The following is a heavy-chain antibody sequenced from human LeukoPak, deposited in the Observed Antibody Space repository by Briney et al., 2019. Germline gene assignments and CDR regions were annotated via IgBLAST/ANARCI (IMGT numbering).Heavy chain of an antibody. Sequence: PSETLSLTCTVSGGSINSYYWSWIRQPPGKGLECIGYIHYTGSTNYNPSLKSRVTISVDTSKNQFSLKLSSVTAADTAIYSCARGGYYGSGNDFRFDPWGQGTLVTVSS. D-gene: IGHD3-10*01. CDR2: IHYTGST. CDR3: ARGGYYGSGNDFRFDP. V-gene: IGHV4-59*01. J-gene: IGHJ5*02. CDR1: GGSINSYY.